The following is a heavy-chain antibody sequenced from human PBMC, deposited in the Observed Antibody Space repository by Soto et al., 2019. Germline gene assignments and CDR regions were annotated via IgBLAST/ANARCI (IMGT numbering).Heavy chain of an antibody. CDR2: ISSSGSTI. Sequence: GGSLRLSCAASGFTFSSYEMNWVRQAPGKGLEWVSYISSSGSTIYYADSVKGRFTISRDNAKNSLYLQMNSLRAEDTAVYYCARDAWLLWFGELLSNYGMDVWGQGTTVTVS. J-gene: IGHJ6*02. CDR1: GFTFSSYE. D-gene: IGHD3-10*01. CDR3: ARDAWLLWFGELLSNYGMDV. V-gene: IGHV3-48*03.